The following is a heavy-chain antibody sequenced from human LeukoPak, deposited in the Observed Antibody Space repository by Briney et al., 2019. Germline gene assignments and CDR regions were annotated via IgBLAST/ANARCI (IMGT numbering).Heavy chain of an antibody. J-gene: IGHJ5*02. CDR2: IIPIFGTA. Sequence: SVKVSCKASGGTFSSYAISWVRQAPGQGLEWMGGIIPIFGTANYAQKFQGRVTITADESTSTAYMELSSLRSEDTAVYYCAREVGSPNWFDPWGQGTLSPSPQ. CDR3: AREVGSPNWFDP. V-gene: IGHV1-69*13. CDR1: GGTFSSYA. D-gene: IGHD2-15*01.